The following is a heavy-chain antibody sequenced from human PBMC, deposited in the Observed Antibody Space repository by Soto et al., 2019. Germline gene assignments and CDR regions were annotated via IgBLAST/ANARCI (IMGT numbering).Heavy chain of an antibody. V-gene: IGHV1-8*01. J-gene: IGHJ6*02. Sequence: ASVKVYCKASGYTFTSYDINWVRQATGQVLEWMGWMNPNSGNTGYAQKFQGRVTMTRNTSISTAYMELSSLRSEDTAVYYCAIFRPDCTNGVCYYYYGMDVWGQGTTVTVSS. CDR2: MNPNSGNT. CDR3: AIFRPDCTNGVCYYYYGMDV. CDR1: GYTFTSYD. D-gene: IGHD2-8*01.